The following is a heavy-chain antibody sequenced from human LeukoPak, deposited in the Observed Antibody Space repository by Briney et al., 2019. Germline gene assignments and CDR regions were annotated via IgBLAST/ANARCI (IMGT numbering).Heavy chain of an antibody. CDR2: VYPSGRT. D-gene: IGHD6-13*01. CDR1: GGSIRTYY. V-gene: IGHV4-4*07. J-gene: IGHJ5*02. CDR3: ASGGRISAANWFDP. Sequence: PSETLSLTCTVSGGSIRTYYWSWIRQPAGKGLEWIGRVYPSGRTSYNPSLENRVTMSVDASKEQFSLKLRSVTAADTAVYYCASGGRISAANWFDPWGQGTLVTVSS.